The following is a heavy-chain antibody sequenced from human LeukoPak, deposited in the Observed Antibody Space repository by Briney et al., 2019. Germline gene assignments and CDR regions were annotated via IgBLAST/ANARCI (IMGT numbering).Heavy chain of an antibody. Sequence: SETLSLTCTVAGGSISSSSYYWGWIRQPPGKGLEWIGSIYYSGSTYYNPSLKSRVTISVDTSKNPFSLTVTSVTGADTAVYYCARGGDSSSSDYYYYSMDVWGKGTTVTVSS. V-gene: IGHV4-39*07. D-gene: IGHD6-6*01. CDR2: IYYSGST. CDR1: GGSISSSSYY. CDR3: ARGGDSSSSDYYYYSMDV. J-gene: IGHJ6*03.